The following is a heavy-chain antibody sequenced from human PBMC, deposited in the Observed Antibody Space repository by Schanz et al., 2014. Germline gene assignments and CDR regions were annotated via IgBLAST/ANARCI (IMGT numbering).Heavy chain of an antibody. J-gene: IGHJ4*02. D-gene: IGHD3-22*01. Sequence: EVHLLDSGGGLVQPGGSLRLSCTASGFTFSSYSMNWVRQAPGKGLEWVSVISWNSGTIGYADSVKGRFTISRDNAKNSLYLQMNSLRAEDTAVYYCARPPHDSSGYYPFDYWGQGTLVTVSS. CDR2: ISWNSGTI. CDR1: GFTFSSYS. V-gene: IGHV3-48*04. CDR3: ARPPHDSSGYYPFDY.